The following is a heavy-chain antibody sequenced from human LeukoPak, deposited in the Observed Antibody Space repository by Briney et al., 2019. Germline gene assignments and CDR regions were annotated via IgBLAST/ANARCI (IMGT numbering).Heavy chain of an antibody. CDR1: GYTFTSYG. D-gene: IGHD4-23*01. CDR2: ISAYNGNT. CDR3: ARGAVVPPSKAFDI. V-gene: IGHV1-18*01. J-gene: IGHJ3*02. Sequence: ASVKVSCKASGYTFTSYGISWVRQAPGQGLEWMGWISAYNGNTNYAQKLQGRVTMTTDTSTSTAYMELRRLRSDDTAVYFCARGAVVPPSKAFDIWGQGTMVTVSS.